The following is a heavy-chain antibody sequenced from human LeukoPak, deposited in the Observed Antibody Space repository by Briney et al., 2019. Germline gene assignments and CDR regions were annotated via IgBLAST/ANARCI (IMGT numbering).Heavy chain of an antibody. CDR2: MFYRGSP. CDR1: GGSITGYY. J-gene: IGHJ4*02. CDR3: ATAEKKTIRYFDY. D-gene: IGHD6-13*01. Sequence: KPSETLSLTCTVSGGSITGYYWNWFRQPPGKGLEWIAYMFYRGSPNYNPSLKSRVTVSLDTSKNQFSLNLSSVTAADTAVYNCATAEKKTIRYFDYWGQGTLVTVSS. V-gene: IGHV4-59*08.